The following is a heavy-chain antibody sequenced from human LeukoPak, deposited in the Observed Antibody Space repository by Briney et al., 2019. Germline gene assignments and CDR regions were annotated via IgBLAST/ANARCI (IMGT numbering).Heavy chain of an antibody. CDR3: ARDTYIAAAGHNWFDP. V-gene: IGHV3-74*01. Sequence: GGSLRLSCAASGFTFSSYWMHWVRQAPGWGLVWVSRIKGDAISTSYADSVKGRFTISRDNSKNTLYLQMNSLRAEDTAVYYCARDTYIAAAGHNWFDPWGQGTLVTVSS. J-gene: IGHJ5*02. D-gene: IGHD6-13*01. CDR1: GFTFSSYW. CDR2: IKGDAIST.